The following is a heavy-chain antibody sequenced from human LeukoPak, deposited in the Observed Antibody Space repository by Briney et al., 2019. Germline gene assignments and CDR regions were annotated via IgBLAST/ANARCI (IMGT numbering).Heavy chain of an antibody. V-gene: IGHV3-48*03. CDR1: GFTFSSYE. J-gene: IGHJ4*02. CDR3: ARDSRGCSGGSCYLDY. D-gene: IGHD2-15*01. CDR2: ISSSGSTI. Sequence: GGSLRLSCVASGFTFSSYEMNWVRQAPGKGLEWVSYISSSGSTIYYADSVKGRFTISRDNAKNSLYLQMKSLRAEDTAVYYCARDSRGCSGGSCYLDYWGQGTLVTVSS.